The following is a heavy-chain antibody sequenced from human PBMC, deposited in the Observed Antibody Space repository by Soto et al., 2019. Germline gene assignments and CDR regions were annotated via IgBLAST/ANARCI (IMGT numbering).Heavy chain of an antibody. J-gene: IGHJ4*02. Sequence: EVLLVESGGGLVQPGGYMRLACAASGLTLSHYWMPWVRQVPGKGLVWVAEISNDERNIRTSYADSVKGRFTVSRDDAKNTLYLQMNSLRGDDTAVYYCASLSAPDDFWGQGAQVTVSS. CDR1: GLTLSHYW. CDR3: ASLSAPDDF. CDR2: ISNDERNI. V-gene: IGHV3-74*01. D-gene: IGHD6-25*01.